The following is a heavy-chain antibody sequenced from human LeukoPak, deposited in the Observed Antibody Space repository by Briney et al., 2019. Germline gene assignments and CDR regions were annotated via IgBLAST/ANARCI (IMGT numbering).Heavy chain of an antibody. Sequence: GGSLRLSCAASGFTFDDYGMNWVRQAPGKGLEWVSSISSSSSYIYYADSVKGRFTISRDNAKNSLYLQMNSLRAEDTAVYYCARVVASSRTYYDILTGYFPYGMDVWGQGTTVTVSS. CDR3: ARVVASSRTYYDILTGYFPYGMDV. V-gene: IGHV3-21*01. J-gene: IGHJ6*02. D-gene: IGHD3-9*01. CDR2: ISSSSSYI. CDR1: GFTFDDYG.